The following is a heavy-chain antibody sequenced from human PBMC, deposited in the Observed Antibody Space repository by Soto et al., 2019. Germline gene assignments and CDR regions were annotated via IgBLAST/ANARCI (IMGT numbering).Heavy chain of an antibody. CDR1: GFTFSSYS. CDR3: ARDGGCSGGSCFEGWFDP. V-gene: IGHV3-21*01. CDR2: ISSSSSYI. D-gene: IGHD2-15*01. Sequence: EVQLVESGGGLVKPGGSLRLSCAASGFTFSSYSMNWVRQAPGKGLEWVSSISSSSSYIYYADSVKGRFTISRDNAKNSLYLQMNSLRAEETAVYYCARDGGCSGGSCFEGWFDPWGQGTLVTVSS. J-gene: IGHJ5*02.